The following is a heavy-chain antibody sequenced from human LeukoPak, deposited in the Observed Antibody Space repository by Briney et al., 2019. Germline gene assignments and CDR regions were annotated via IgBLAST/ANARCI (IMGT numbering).Heavy chain of an antibody. CDR1: GGSFSGYY. CDR2: INHSGST. Sequence: SETLSLTCAVYGGSFSGYYWSWIRQPPGKGLEWIGEINHSGSTNYNPSLKSRVTISVDTAKNQFSLKVSSVTAADTAVYYCARLYSSGTIDYWGQGTLVTVSS. V-gene: IGHV4-34*01. J-gene: IGHJ4*02. CDR3: ARLYSSGTIDY. D-gene: IGHD6-19*01.